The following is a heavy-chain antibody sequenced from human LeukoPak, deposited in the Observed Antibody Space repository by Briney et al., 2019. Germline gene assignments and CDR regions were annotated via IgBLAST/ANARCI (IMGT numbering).Heavy chain of an antibody. CDR2: IYYSGST. J-gene: IGHJ5*02. V-gene: IGHV4-59*01. D-gene: IGHD3-16*02. CDR3: ARGYMITFGGVIPRGHWFDP. CDR1: GFTFSSYG. Sequence: GSLRLSCAASGFTFSSYGMHWIRQPPGKGLEWIGYIYYSGSTNYNPSLKSRVTISVDTSKNQFSLKLSSVTAADTAVYYCARGYMITFGGVIPRGHWFDPWGQGTLVTVSS.